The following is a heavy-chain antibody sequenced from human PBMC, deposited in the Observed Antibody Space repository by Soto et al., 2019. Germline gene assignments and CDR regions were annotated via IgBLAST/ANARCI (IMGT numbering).Heavy chain of an antibody. CDR2: IWYDGSNK. Sequence: QVQLVESGGGVVQPGRSLRLSCAASGFTFSSYGMHWVRQAPGKGLEWGAVIWYDGSNKYYADSVKGRFTISRDNSKNTVYLKMNSLRAEDTAVYYCASVGYCSGGSCYSVPVFDYWGQGTLVTVSS. V-gene: IGHV3-33*01. CDR3: ASVGYCSGGSCYSVPVFDY. CDR1: GFTFSSYG. D-gene: IGHD2-15*01. J-gene: IGHJ4*02.